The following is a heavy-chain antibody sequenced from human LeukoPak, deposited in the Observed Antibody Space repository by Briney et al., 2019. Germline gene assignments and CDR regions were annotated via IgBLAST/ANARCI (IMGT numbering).Heavy chain of an antibody. CDR3: AKDHRPGIAAAGTGGFDY. CDR2: ISGSGGST. D-gene: IGHD6-13*01. Sequence: GGSLRLSCAASGFTFSSYAMSWVRQAPGKGLEWVSAISGSGGSTYYADSVKGRFTISRDNSKNTPYLQMNSLRAEDTAVYYCAKDHRPGIAAAGTGGFDYWGQGTLVTVSS. J-gene: IGHJ4*02. CDR1: GFTFSSYA. V-gene: IGHV3-23*01.